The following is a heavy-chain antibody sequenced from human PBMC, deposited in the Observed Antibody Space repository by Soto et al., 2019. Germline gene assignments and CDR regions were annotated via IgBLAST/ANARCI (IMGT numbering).Heavy chain of an antibody. V-gene: IGHV3-30-3*01. CDR1: GFTFSSYA. CDR2: ISYDGSNK. Sequence: GGSLRLSCAASGFTFSSYAMHWVRQAPGKGLEWVAVISYDGSNKYYADSVKGRFTISRDNSKNTLYLQMNSLRAEDTAVYYCARVPGGSYYYDSSGYFVWGYFDYWGQGTLVTVSS. CDR3: ARVPGGSYYYDSSGYFVWGYFDY. J-gene: IGHJ4*02. D-gene: IGHD3-22*01.